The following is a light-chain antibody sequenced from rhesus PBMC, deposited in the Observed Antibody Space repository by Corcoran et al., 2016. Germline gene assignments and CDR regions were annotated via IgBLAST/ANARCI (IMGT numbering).Light chain of an antibody. CDR2: GAS. J-gene: IGKJ2*01. V-gene: IGKV3-10*01. Sequence: QVILTQSPATLSLSPGERATLSCRASQSVSSYLARYQQKPGQTPRHLIYGASSRATGIPDRFSGSGSGTDFTLTSSSLEPEDVGVYHCYQHSSGYSFGQGTKVEIK. CDR1: QSVSSY. CDR3: YQHSSGYS.